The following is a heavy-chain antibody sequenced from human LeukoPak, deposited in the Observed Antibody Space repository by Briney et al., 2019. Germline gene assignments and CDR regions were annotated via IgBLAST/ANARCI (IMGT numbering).Heavy chain of an antibody. J-gene: IGHJ4*02. CDR3: VRADGRDGYRGLVDY. CDR2: INHSGST. Sequence: PSETLSLTCAVYGGSLSGYIWSWIRQPPGKGVEWIGEINHSGSTDYNPSLESRVTMSVDTSRNQFSLKLNSVTAADAAVYYCVRADGRDGYRGLVDYWGQGTLVTVSA. CDR1: GGSLSGYI. D-gene: IGHD5-24*01. V-gene: IGHV4-34*01.